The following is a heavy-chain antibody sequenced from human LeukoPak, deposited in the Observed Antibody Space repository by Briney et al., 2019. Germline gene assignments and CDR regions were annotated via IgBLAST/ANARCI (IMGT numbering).Heavy chain of an antibody. CDR2: MNPNSGNT. D-gene: IGHD6-19*01. V-gene: IGHV1-8*01. Sequence: ASVKVSCKASGYTFTSYDINWVRQATGQGLEWMGWMNPNSGNTGYAQKFQGRVTMTRNTSISTAYMELSSLRSEDTAVYYRALQWLVPFYYYYYYMDVWGKGTTVTVSS. CDR1: GYTFTSYD. J-gene: IGHJ6*03. CDR3: ALQWLVPFYYYYYYMDV.